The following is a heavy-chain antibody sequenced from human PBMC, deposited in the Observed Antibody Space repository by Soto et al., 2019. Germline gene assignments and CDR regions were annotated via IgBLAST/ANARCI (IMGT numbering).Heavy chain of an antibody. V-gene: IGHV1-18*01. D-gene: IGHD3-9*01. CDR3: ARAKLYYDILTGYINRLGYYYGMDV. CDR2: ISAYNGNT. J-gene: IGHJ6*02. CDR1: GYTFTSYG. Sequence: GASVKVSCKASGYTFTSYGISWVRQAPGQGLEWMGWISAYNGNTNYAQKLQGRVTMTTDTSTSTAYMELRSLRSDDTAVYYCARAKLYYDILTGYINRLGYYYGMDVWGQGTTVTVSS.